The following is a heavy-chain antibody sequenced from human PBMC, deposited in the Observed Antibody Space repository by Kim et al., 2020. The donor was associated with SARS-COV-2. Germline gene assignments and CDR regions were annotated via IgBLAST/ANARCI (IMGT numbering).Heavy chain of an antibody. V-gene: IGHV1-69*13. Sequence: SVKVSCKASGGTFSSYAISWVRQAPGQGLEWMGGIIPIFGTANYAQKFQGRVTITADESTSTAYMELSSLRSEDTAVYYCARDQYVATITYYYYYGMDVWGQGTTVTVSS. D-gene: IGHD5-12*01. CDR1: GGTFSSYA. CDR2: IIPIFGTA. J-gene: IGHJ6*02. CDR3: ARDQYVATITYYYYYGMDV.